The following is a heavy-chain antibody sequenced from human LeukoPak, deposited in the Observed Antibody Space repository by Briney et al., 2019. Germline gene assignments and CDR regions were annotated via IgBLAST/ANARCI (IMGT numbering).Heavy chain of an antibody. CDR2: IYHSGST. CDR1: GGSISSGGYY. Sequence: SETLSLTCTVSGGSISSGGYYWSWIRQPPGKGLEWIGYIYHSGSTYYNPSLKSRVTISVDRSKNQFSLKLSSVTAADTAVYYCARDRMYFDYWGQGTLVTVSS. J-gene: IGHJ4*02. CDR3: ARDRMYFDY. V-gene: IGHV4-30-2*01.